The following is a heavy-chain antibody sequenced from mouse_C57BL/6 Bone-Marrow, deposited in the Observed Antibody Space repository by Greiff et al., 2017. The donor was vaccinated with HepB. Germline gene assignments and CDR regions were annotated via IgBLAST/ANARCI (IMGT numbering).Heavy chain of an antibody. CDR1: GYSITSGYY. CDR2: ISYDGSN. D-gene: IGHD1-1*01. V-gene: IGHV3-6*01. Sequence: EVHLVESGPGLVKPSQSLSLTCSVTGYSITSGYYWNWIRQFPGNKLEWMGYISYDGSNNYNPSLKNRISITRDTSKNQFFLKLNSVTTEDTATYYCARDRYYGSSYDWYFDVWGTGTTVTVSS. CDR3: ARDRYYGSSYDWYFDV. J-gene: IGHJ1*03.